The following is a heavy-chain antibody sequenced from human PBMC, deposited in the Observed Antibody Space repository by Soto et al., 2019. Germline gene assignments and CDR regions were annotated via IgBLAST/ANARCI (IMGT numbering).Heavy chain of an antibody. Sequence: PSETLSLTCAVSGASFSGFYWSWIRQSPGKGLEWIGEIDHSGITNHNTALKSRATMSVDTSKNQFSLKLRSVTAADTAAYYCARGVSVTLAVQGGAPDKNYFDSWSQGTLVTVSS. CDR1: GASFSGFY. D-gene: IGHD1-26*01. J-gene: IGHJ4*02. CDR2: IDHSGIT. V-gene: IGHV4-34*04. CDR3: ARGVSVTLAVQGGAPDKNYFDS.